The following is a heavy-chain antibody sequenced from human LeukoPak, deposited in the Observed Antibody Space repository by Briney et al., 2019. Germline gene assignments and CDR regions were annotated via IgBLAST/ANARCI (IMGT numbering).Heavy chain of an antibody. CDR1: GYTFTNYY. Sequence: ASVKVSCKASGYTFTNYYMHWVRQAPGQGLEWMGILNPSGSSTSYAQKLQGRVTMTTDTSTSTAYMELRSLRSDDTAVYYCARDYGDGDYWGQGTLVTVSS. V-gene: IGHV1-46*01. J-gene: IGHJ4*02. D-gene: IGHD4-17*01. CDR3: ARDYGDGDY. CDR2: LNPSGSST.